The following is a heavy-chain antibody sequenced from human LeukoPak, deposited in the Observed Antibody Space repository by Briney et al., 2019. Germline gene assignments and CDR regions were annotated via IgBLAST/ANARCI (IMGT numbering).Heavy chain of an antibody. Sequence: LAGGSLRLSCAASGFTVSSNYMSWVRQAPGKGLEWVSVIYSGGSTYYADSVKGRFTISRDNSKNTLYLQMNSLRAEDTAMYYCASPVVHDAFDIWGQGTMVTVSS. J-gene: IGHJ3*02. CDR1: GFTVSSNY. CDR3: ASPVVHDAFDI. V-gene: IGHV3-53*01. CDR2: IYSGGST. D-gene: IGHD3-22*01.